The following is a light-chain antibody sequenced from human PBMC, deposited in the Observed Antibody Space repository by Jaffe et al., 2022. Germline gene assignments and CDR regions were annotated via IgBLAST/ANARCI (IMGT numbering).Light chain of an antibody. CDR2: DVT. CDR3: CSYVGNHIRV. CDR1: SSDVGSDNY. Sequence: QSALTQPRSVSGSPGQSVTISCTGTSSDVGSDNYVSWYQESPGKAPKLIIYDVTKRPSGVPDRFSGSKSGNTASLTISGLQAEDEADYHCCSYVGNHIRVFGGGTKLTVL. V-gene: IGLV2-11*01. J-gene: IGLJ3*02.